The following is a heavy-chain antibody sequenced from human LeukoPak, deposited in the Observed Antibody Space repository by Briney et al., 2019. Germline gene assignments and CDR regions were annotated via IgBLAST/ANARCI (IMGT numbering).Heavy chain of an antibody. CDR3: ARGAYCSGGSCYKPRLDY. Sequence: ASVKVSCKASGYTFTSYGISWVRQAPGQGLEWMGWISAYNGNANYALKLQGRVTMTTDTSTSTAYMELRSLRSDDTAVYYCARGAYCSGGSCYKPRLDYWGQGTLVTVSS. J-gene: IGHJ4*02. CDR2: ISAYNGNA. D-gene: IGHD2-15*01. CDR1: GYTFTSYG. V-gene: IGHV1-18*01.